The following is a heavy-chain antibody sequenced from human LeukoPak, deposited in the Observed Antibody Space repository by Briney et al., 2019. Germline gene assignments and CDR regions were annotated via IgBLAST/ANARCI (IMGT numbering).Heavy chain of an antibody. Sequence: KTSETLSLTCTVSGYSISSGYYWGWIRQPPGKGLEWIGSIYHSGSTYYNPSLKSRVTISVDTSKNQFSLKLSSVTAADTAVYYCARKSSIAVDYWGQGTLVTVSS. J-gene: IGHJ4*02. CDR3: ARKSSIAVDY. V-gene: IGHV4-38-2*02. CDR2: IYHSGST. D-gene: IGHD6-6*01. CDR1: GYSISSGYY.